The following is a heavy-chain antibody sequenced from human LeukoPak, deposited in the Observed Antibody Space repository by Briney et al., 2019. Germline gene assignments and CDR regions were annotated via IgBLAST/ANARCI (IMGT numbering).Heavy chain of an antibody. D-gene: IGHD5-18*01. J-gene: IGHJ4*02. CDR3: ARDHTAMVTPFDY. Sequence: PWGAPRISRANPGFDFSSYSINVGRQAPRKGLERVSYISNSRGNIFYADSVMGRFTISRDNAKNSLYLQMNSLGAEDTAIYYCARDHTAMVTPFDYWGQGTLVTVSS. CDR2: ISNSRGNI. CDR1: GFDFSSYS. V-gene: IGHV3-21*05.